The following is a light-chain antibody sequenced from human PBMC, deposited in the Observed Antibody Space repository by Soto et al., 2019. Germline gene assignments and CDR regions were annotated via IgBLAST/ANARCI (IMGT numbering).Light chain of an antibody. CDR2: DVS. V-gene: IGLV2-14*01. Sequence: QSALTQPASVSGSPGQSITISCTGTSSDVGGYNYVSWYQQHPGKAPKLMIYDVSNRPSGVSNRFSGSKSGNTASLTISGLQADDEADYYCSSYTSSSTPVFGGGPKLTVL. CDR1: SSDVGGYNY. J-gene: IGLJ3*02. CDR3: SSYTSSSTPV.